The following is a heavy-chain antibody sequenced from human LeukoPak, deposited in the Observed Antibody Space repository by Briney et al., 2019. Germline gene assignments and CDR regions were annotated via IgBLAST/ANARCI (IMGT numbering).Heavy chain of an antibody. Sequence: ASVKVSCKASGYTFTSYGISWVRQAPGQGLEWMGWISAYNGNTNYAQKLQGRVTMTTDTSTSTAYMELRSLRSDDTAVYYCAREWAVPASYYYYMDVWGKGTTGTVSS. V-gene: IGHV1-18*01. J-gene: IGHJ6*03. CDR1: GYTFTSYG. CDR2: ISAYNGNT. CDR3: AREWAVPASYYYYMDV. D-gene: IGHD2-2*01.